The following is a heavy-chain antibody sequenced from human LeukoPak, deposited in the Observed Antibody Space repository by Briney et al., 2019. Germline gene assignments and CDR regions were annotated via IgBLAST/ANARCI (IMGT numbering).Heavy chain of an antibody. CDR1: GDSLNSSNYY. D-gene: IGHD1-26*01. CDR2: IFHSGST. CDR3: ARDSGSYRPYYFDY. V-gene: IGHV4-39*07. Sequence: SETLSLTCTVPGDSLNSSNYYWGWIRQPPGKGLEWAGSIFHSGSTYYNPPLKSRVAISMDTSKNQFSLKLTSVTAADTAVDYCARDSGSYRPYYFDYWGQGTLVTVSS. J-gene: IGHJ4*02.